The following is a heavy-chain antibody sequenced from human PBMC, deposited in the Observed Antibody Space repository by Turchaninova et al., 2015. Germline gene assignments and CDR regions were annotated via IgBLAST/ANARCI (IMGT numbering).Heavy chain of an antibody. D-gene: IGHD6-19*01. J-gene: IGHJ4*02. CDR3: AKDKESTGWYERGYFDY. Sequence: EVQLVESGGGLVQPGRSLRLSCAASGVPFDDNAMYWVRQAPGKGLEWVSGISWNGGSIGYADSVKGRFTISRDNAKNSLYLQMNSLRPEDTALYHCAKDKESTGWYERGYFDYWSQGTLVTVSS. CDR2: ISWNGGSI. CDR1: GVPFDDNA. V-gene: IGHV3-9*01.